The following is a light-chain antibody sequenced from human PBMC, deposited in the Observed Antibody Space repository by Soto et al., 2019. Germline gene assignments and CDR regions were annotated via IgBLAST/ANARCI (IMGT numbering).Light chain of an antibody. CDR3: LQDINYPWT. V-gene: IGKV1-6*01. CDR1: QSISSY. Sequence: IQMTQSPSSLSASVEDRVTITCRASQSISSYLNWYQQKPGKPPKVLIYGASNLQSGVPPRFSGSGSGTDFTLAISSLQPEDSATYYCLQDINYPWTFGQGTKVEIK. J-gene: IGKJ1*01. CDR2: GAS.